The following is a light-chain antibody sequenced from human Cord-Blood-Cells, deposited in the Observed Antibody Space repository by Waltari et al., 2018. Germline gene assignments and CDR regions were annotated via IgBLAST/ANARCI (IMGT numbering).Light chain of an antibody. Sequence: EIVLTQSPGTLSLSPGERATLSCRASPSVSSSYLAWYQQKPGQAPRLLIYGAAGRATGIPDRFSGSGSGTDFTLTISSLEPEECAGYYCQRYGSSPYTLGQGAKLEIK. J-gene: IGKJ2*01. CDR2: GAA. V-gene: IGKV3-20*01. CDR1: PSVSSSY. CDR3: QRYGSSPYT.